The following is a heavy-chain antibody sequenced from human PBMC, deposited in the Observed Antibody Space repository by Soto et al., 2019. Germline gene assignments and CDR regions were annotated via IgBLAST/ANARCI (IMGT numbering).Heavy chain of an antibody. Sequence: QVQLVQSGPEVKKPGASVKVSCNTSGYTFSSYTISWVRQAPGQGLEWMGWISFNNGDTKYAQKFQGRVTMTTDTSTSTAHMELRSLRSDDTAVYYCARDRDVVLVPPPTYDYYYYGMDVWGQGTTVTVSS. D-gene: IGHD2-8*02. J-gene: IGHJ6*02. CDR3: ARDRDVVLVPPPTYDYYYYGMDV. CDR1: GYTFSSYT. V-gene: IGHV1-18*04. CDR2: ISFNNGDT.